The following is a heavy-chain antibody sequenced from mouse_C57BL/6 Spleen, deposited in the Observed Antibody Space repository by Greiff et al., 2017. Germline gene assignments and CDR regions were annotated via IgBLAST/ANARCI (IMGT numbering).Heavy chain of an antibody. V-gene: IGHV1-22*01. CDR2: INPNNGGT. CDR3: AKYDYDDAMDY. D-gene: IGHD2-4*01. J-gene: IGHJ4*01. Sequence: VQLKESGPELVKPGASVKMSCKASGYTFTDYNMHWVKQSHGKSLEWIGYINPNNGGTSYNQKFKGKATLTVNKSSSTAYMELRSLTSEDSAVYYCAKYDYDDAMDYWGQGTSVTVSS. CDR1: GYTFTDYN.